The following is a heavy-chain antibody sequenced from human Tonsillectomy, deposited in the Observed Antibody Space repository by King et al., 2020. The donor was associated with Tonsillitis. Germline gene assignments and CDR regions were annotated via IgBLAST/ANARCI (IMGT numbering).Heavy chain of an antibody. CDR3: ARGHRSTVVVVDSTLSVDY. D-gene: IGHD2-15*01. CDR2: INTNSGGT. CDR1: GYTFIDYY. Sequence: QLVQSGAEVKKPGASVKVSCKASGYTFIDYYMHWVRQAPGQGLEWMGWINTNSGGTNYAQKFQGRVTMTRDTSISTDYMELSRLRSDDTAVYYCARGHRSTVVVVDSTLSVDYWGQGTLVTVSS. J-gene: IGHJ4*02. V-gene: IGHV1-2*02.